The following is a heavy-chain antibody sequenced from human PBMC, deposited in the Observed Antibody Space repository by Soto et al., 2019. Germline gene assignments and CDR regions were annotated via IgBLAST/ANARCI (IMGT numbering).Heavy chain of an antibody. CDR3: ARHVPTYCSSTSCYGNYYYYMDV. Sequence: GESLKISCKGSGYSFTSYWIGWVRQMPGKGLEWMGIIYPGDSDTRYSPSFQGQVTISADKSISTAYLQWSSLKASDTAMYYCARHVPTYCSSTSCYGNYYYYMDVWGKGTTVTVSS. J-gene: IGHJ6*03. D-gene: IGHD2-2*01. V-gene: IGHV5-51*01. CDR2: IYPGDSDT. CDR1: GYSFTSYW.